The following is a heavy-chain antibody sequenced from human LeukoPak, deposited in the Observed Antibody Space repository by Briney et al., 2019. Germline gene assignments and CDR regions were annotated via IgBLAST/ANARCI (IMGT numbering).Heavy chain of an antibody. CDR3: ARGTPGAVAGPSAFDI. J-gene: IGHJ3*02. Sequence: GGSLRLSCATSGFTFSSYWMHWVRQVPGRGLVWVSRINSDGSITDYADSVKGRFTISRDNAKNSLYLQMNSLRAEDTAVYYCARGTPGAVAGPSAFDIWGQGTMVTVSS. CDR1: GFTFSSYW. V-gene: IGHV3-74*01. CDR2: INSDGSIT. D-gene: IGHD6-19*01.